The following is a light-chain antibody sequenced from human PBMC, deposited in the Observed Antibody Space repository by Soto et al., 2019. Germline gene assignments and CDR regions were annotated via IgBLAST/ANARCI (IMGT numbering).Light chain of an antibody. J-gene: IGKJ1*01. Sequence: DIQMTQSPSTLPASVGDRVTITCRASQSISNWLAWYQQKPGTAPKLLIYAASSLQSGVPSRFSGSGSGTDFTLTISSLQPEDAATYYCQQYNSYSQRTFGQGTKVDIK. CDR1: QSISNW. CDR3: QQYNSYSQRT. CDR2: AAS. V-gene: IGKV1-5*01.